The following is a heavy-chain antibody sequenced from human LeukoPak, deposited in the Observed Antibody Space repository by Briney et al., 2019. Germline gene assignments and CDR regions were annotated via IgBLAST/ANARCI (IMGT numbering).Heavy chain of an antibody. CDR2: IYYSGST. V-gene: IGHV4-59*01. CDR1: GGSIRSSY. D-gene: IGHD1-26*01. J-gene: IGHJ4*02. Sequence: PSESLSLTCTVSGGSIRSSYWTWIRQPPGKGLEWIGYIYYSGSTNYNPSLKSRVTMSVDTSKNQFSLKLSSVTAADTAVYYCARGEGAIYYFDYWGQGTLVTVSS. CDR3: ARGEGAIYYFDY.